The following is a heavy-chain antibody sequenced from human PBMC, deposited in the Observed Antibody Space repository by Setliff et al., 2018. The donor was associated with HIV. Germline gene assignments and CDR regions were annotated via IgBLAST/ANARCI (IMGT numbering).Heavy chain of an antibody. CDR1: GGSISSSSYY. Sequence: PSETLSLTCTVSGGSISSSSYYWGWVRQPPGKGLEWIGSMYYSGSTYYTPSLKSRITISLDTSKNQFSLMMRSVTAADTAVYYFSRVFVDTAVLRVLEYYFDSWGRGTLVTVSS. CDR2: MYYSGST. D-gene: IGHD5-18*01. V-gene: IGHV4-39*07. J-gene: IGHJ4*02. CDR3: SRVFVDTAVLRVLEYYFDS.